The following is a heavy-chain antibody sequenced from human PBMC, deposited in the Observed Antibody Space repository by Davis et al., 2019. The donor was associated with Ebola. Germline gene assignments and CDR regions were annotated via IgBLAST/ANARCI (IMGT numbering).Heavy chain of an antibody. D-gene: IGHD3-3*01. CDR2: INQDGSAK. Sequence: SCKASGGTFSSYGMHWVRQAPGKGLEWLANINQDGSAKQYVDSVKGRFTISRDNAKNSVYLQMNSLRAEDTAVYYCARLFGVIPVFDYWGQGTLVTVSS. CDR1: GGTFSSYG. CDR3: ARLFGVIPVFDY. J-gene: IGHJ4*02. V-gene: IGHV3-7*01.